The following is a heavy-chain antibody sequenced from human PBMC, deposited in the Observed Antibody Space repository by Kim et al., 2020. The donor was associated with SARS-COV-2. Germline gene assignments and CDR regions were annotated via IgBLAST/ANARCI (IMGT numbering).Heavy chain of an antibody. J-gene: IGHJ4*02. D-gene: IGHD5-18*01. CDR2: ISGSGGST. CDR3: AKEGYSYGYPLYYFDY. CDR1: GFTFSSYA. V-gene: IGHV3-23*01. Sequence: GGSLRLSCAASGFTFSSYAMSWVRQAPGKGLEWVSAISGSGGSTYYADSVKGRFTISRDNSKNTLYLQMNSLRAEDTAVYYCAKEGYSYGYPLYYFDYWGQGTLVTLSS.